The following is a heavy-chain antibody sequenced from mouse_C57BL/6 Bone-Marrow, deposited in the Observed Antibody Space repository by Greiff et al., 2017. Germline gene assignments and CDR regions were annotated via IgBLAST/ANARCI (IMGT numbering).Heavy chain of an antibody. Sequence: EVQLQQSGPVLVKPGASVKMSCKASGYTFTDYYMNWVKQSHGKSLEWIGVINPYNGGTSYNQKFKGKATLTVDKSSSTAYMELNSLTSEDSAVYYCAKNAYYSNYYAMDYWGQGTSVTVSS. J-gene: IGHJ4*01. CDR2: INPYNGGT. CDR3: AKNAYYSNYYAMDY. D-gene: IGHD2-5*01. V-gene: IGHV1-19*01. CDR1: GYTFTDYY.